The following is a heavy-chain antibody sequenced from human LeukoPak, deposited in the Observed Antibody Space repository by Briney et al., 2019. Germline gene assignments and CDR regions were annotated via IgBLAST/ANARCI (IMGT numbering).Heavy chain of an antibody. CDR3: ARDLSLTYSSGWYWFDP. CDR1: GDSVSSNSAA. Sequence: SQTLSLTCAISGDSVSSNSAAWNWLRQSPSRGLEWLGRTYYRYKWYNDYAVSVKSRITINPDTSKNQFSLQLNSVTPEDTAVYYCARDLSLTYSSGWYWFDPWGQGTLVTVSS. CDR2: TYYRYKWYN. V-gene: IGHV6-1*01. J-gene: IGHJ5*02. D-gene: IGHD6-19*01.